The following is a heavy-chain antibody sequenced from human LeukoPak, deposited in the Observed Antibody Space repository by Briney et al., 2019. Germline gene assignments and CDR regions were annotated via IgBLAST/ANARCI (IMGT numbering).Heavy chain of an antibody. CDR1: SGSISTSSYY. CDR3: ARDRLSLYYFDY. J-gene: IGHJ4*02. Sequence: PSETLSLTCTVSSGSISTSSYYWSWIRQPPGKGLEWIGYIYYSGSTNYNPSLKSRVTISVDTSKNQFSLKLSSVTAADTAVYYCARDRLSLYYFDYWGQGTLVTVSS. CDR2: IYYSGST. D-gene: IGHD2/OR15-2a*01. V-gene: IGHV4-61*01.